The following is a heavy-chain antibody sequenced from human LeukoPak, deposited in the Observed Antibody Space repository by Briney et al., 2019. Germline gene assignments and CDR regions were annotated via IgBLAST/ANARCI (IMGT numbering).Heavy chain of an antibody. J-gene: IGHJ4*02. CDR3: ARLVVPAASNYFDY. CDR1: GGSISSSSYY. Sequence: SETLSLTCTVSGGSISSSSYYWGWIRQPPGKGLEWIGEINHSGSTNYNPSLKSRVTISVDTSKNQFSLKLSSVTAADTAVYYCARLVVPAASNYFDYWGQGTLVTVSS. CDR2: INHSGST. D-gene: IGHD2-2*01. V-gene: IGHV4-39*07.